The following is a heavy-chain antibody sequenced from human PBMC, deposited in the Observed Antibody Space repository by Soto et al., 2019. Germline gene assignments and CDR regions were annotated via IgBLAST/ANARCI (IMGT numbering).Heavy chain of an antibody. D-gene: IGHD3-9*01. Sequence: PSETPSLTCTVSGGSISSYYWSWIRQPPGKGLEWIGYIYYSGSTNYNPSLKSRVTISVDTSKNQFSLKLSSVTAADTAVYYCARVNVLRYFDWLSIPPATFDYWGQGTLVTVSS. CDR2: IYYSGST. CDR1: GGSISSYY. CDR3: ARVNVLRYFDWLSIPPATFDY. V-gene: IGHV4-59*01. J-gene: IGHJ4*02.